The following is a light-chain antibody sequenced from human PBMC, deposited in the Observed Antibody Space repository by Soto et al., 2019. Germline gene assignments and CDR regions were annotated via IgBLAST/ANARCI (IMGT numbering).Light chain of an antibody. V-gene: IGLV2-23*01. Sequence: QSALTQPASVSGSPGQSITISCTGTSSDVGSYNLVSWYQQHPGKAPKLMIYEGSKRPSGVSNRFSGSKSGNTASLTISGLQAEDEADYYCCSHAGSSTYVFGTGTKVTVL. J-gene: IGLJ1*01. CDR3: CSHAGSSTYV. CDR2: EGS. CDR1: SSDVGSYNL.